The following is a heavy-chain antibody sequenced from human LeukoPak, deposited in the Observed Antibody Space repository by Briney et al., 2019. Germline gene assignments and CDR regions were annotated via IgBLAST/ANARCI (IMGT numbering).Heavy chain of an antibody. CDR1: GYTFTSYA. D-gene: IGHD3-22*01. CDR3: ARVGDYYDSSGYCDY. CDR2: IDTNTGNP. Sequence: GASVKVSCKASGYTFTSYAMNWVRQAPGQGLEWMGWIDTNTGNPTYAQGFTGRFVFSLDTSVSTAYLQISSLKAEDTAVYYCARVGDYYDSSGYCDYWGQGTLVTVSS. V-gene: IGHV7-4-1*02. J-gene: IGHJ4*02.